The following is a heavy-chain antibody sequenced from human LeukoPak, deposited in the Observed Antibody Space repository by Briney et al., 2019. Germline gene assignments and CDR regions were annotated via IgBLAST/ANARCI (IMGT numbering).Heavy chain of an antibody. CDR2: IYTSGST. Sequence: PSETLSLTCTVSGGSISSYYWGWIRQPAGEGLEWIGRIYTSGSTNYNPSLKSRVTMSVDTSKNQFSLKLSSVTAADTAVYYCARDHSSGYHNDAFDIWGQGTMVTVSS. D-gene: IGHD3-22*01. J-gene: IGHJ3*02. CDR1: GGSISSYY. V-gene: IGHV4-4*07. CDR3: ARDHSSGYHNDAFDI.